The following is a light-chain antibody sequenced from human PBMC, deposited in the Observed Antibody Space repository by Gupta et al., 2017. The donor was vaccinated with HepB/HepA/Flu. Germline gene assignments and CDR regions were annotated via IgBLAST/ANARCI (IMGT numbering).Light chain of an antibody. CDR3: QQYQSYWT. Sequence: DIHITPSPSPLSASVGDSVTLTCRASPSISNWLAWYQQKPGKAPKLLIYRASNLESGVPSRFSGSGSGTEFTLTISSVQPEDFATYYCQQYQSYWTFGQGTKVEIK. V-gene: IGKV1-5*03. CDR1: PSISNW. CDR2: RAS. J-gene: IGKJ1*01.